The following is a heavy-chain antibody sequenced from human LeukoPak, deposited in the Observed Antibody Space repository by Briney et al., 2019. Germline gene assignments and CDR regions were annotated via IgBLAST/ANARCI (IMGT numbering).Heavy chain of an antibody. CDR2: IYTSGST. CDR3: ARAQVGAYHAFDI. CDR1: GGSISSGSHY. J-gene: IGHJ3*02. V-gene: IGHV4-61*02. D-gene: IGHD1-26*01. Sequence: SQTLSLTCTVSGGSISSGSHYWSWIRQPAGKGLEWIGRIYTSGSTKYNPSLKSRVTISVDTSKNQFSLRLSSVTAADTAVYYCARAQVGAYHAFDIWGQGTMVTVSS.